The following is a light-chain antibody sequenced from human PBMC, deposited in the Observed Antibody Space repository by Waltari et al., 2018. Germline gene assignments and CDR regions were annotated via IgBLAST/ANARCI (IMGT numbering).Light chain of an antibody. Sequence: EIVLTQSPGTLSLSPGERATLSCRASQSIGRYLVWYQQKPGQAPRLLIYAASSRATGIPDRFSGSGSGTDFSLTISRLEPEDFAVYYCQNHERLPATFGQGTKVDIK. CDR1: QSIGRY. CDR2: AAS. CDR3: QNHERLPAT. J-gene: IGKJ1*01. V-gene: IGKV3-20*01.